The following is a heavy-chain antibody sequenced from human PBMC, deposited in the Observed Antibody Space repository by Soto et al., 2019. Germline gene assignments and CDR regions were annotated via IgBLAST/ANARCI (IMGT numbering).Heavy chain of an antibody. Sequence: QVQLVQSGAEVKKPGSSVKVSCKASGGTFSSYPVAWVRQAPGQGREWMGGIIPIFGKVNSAQKFQGRVTITADESTSTAYMELSSLTSEDTAVYYCARPRTVATTKGYDYWGQGTLVTVSS. CDR3: ARPRTVATTKGYDY. D-gene: IGHD1-1*01. V-gene: IGHV1-69*01. CDR2: IIPIFGKV. J-gene: IGHJ4*02. CDR1: GGTFSSYP.